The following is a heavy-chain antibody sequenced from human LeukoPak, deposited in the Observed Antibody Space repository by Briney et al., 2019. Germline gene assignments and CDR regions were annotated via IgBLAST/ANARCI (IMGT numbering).Heavy chain of an antibody. CDR1: SYTFTTYG. CDR2: ISAYNGNT. D-gene: IGHD1-26*01. CDR3: ARDGAQTVDY. V-gene: IGHV1-18*01. J-gene: IGHJ4*02. Sequence: ASVKVSCKASSYTFTTYGISWVRQAPGQGLEWMGWISAYNGNTNYAQKFQGRVTITADESTSTAYMELSSLGAEDTAVYYCARDGAQTVDYWGQGTLVTVSS.